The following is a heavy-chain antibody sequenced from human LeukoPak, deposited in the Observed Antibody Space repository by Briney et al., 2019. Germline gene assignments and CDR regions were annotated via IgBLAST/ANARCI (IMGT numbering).Heavy chain of an antibody. J-gene: IGHJ5*02. CDR2: IYHSGST. Sequence: SETLSLTCTVSGYSISSGYYWGWIRQPPGKGLEWIGSIYHSGSTYYNPSLKSRVTISVDTPKNQFSLKLSSVTAADTAVYYCARAGAAAGPRNWFDPWGQGTLVTVSS. V-gene: IGHV4-38-2*02. CDR1: GYSISSGYY. CDR3: ARAGAAAGPRNWFDP. D-gene: IGHD6-13*01.